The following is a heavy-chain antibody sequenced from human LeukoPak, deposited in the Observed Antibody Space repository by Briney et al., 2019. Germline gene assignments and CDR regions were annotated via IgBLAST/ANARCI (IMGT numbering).Heavy chain of an antibody. CDR3: AREVRGYSYGYFDY. J-gene: IGHJ4*02. CDR2: IYYSGST. D-gene: IGHD5-18*01. CDR1: GGSISSYY. Sequence: SETLSLTCTVSGGSISSYYWSWIRQPPGKGLEWIGYIYYSGSTYYNPSLKSRVTISVDTSKNQFSLKLSSVTAADTAVYYCAREVRGYSYGYFDYWGQGTLVTVSS. V-gene: IGHV4-59*12.